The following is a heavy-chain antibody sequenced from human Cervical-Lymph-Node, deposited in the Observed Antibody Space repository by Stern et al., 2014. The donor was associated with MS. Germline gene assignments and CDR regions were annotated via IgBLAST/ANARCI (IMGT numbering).Heavy chain of an antibody. V-gene: IGHV3-30*09. CDR3: ARDLTSGAPAGAFDI. CDR2: TSFDGRDN. Sequence: VQLVESGGGVVQPGRSLRLSCAASGFTFDGYGMHWVRQAPGKGLEWVAVTSFDGRDNYYVGSVKGRFAISRDNSKNTVYLQMNSLRAEDTAVYYCARDLTSGAPAGAFDIWGQGAMVIVSS. CDR1: GFTFDGYG. J-gene: IGHJ3*02. D-gene: IGHD3-16*01.